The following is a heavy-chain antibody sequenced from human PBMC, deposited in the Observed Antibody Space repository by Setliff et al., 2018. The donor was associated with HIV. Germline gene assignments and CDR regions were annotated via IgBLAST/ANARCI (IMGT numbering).Heavy chain of an antibody. CDR2: IYTSGNT. V-gene: IGHV4-4*07. CDR3: AGHFYYSGSGIWAGLDS. CDR1: GVSTSNYY. Sequence: SETLSLTCTVSGVSTSNYYWSWIRQPAGKGLEWIGRIYTSGNTNYNPSLKSRVTMSVDTSKKQFSLKLTSVTAADTAVYYCAGHFYYSGSGIWAGLDSWGQGTLVTVSS. J-gene: IGHJ4*02. D-gene: IGHD3-10*01.